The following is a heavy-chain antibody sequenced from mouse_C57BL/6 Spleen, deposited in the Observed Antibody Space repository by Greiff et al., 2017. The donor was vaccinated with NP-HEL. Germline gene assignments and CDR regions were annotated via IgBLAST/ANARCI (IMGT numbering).Heavy chain of an antibody. CDR2: IYPRSGNT. CDR1: GYTFTRYG. V-gene: IGHV1-81*01. J-gene: IGHJ4*01. Sequence: LVESGAELARPGASVKLSCKASGYTFTRYGISWVKQRTGQGLEWIGEIYPRSGNTYYNEKFKGKATLTADKSSSTAYMELRSLTSEDSAVYFCARGAYAMDYWGQGTSVTVSS. CDR3: ARGAYAMDY.